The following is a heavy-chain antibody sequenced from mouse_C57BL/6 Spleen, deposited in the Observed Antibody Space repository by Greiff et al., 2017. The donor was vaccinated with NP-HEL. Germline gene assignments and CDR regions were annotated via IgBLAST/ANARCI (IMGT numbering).Heavy chain of an antibody. CDR3: TSYYYGSSYDY. V-gene: IGHV14-4*01. Sequence: EVQLQQSGAELVRPGASVKLSCTASGFNIKDDYMHWVKQRPEQGLEWIGWIDPENGDTEYASKFQGKATITADTSSNTAYLQLCSLTSEDTAVYYCTSYYYGSSYDYWGQGTTLTVSS. CDR2: IDPENGDT. CDR1: GFNIKDDY. D-gene: IGHD1-1*01. J-gene: IGHJ2*01.